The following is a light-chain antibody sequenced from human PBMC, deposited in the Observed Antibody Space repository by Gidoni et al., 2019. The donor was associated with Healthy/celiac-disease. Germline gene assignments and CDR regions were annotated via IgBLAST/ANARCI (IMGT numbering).Light chain of an antibody. CDR1: GSDVGGYNY. Sequence: QPALTQPASVPGPPGQSLTISCTGTGSDVGGYNYVSWYQQHPGNAPKLMIYDVSNRPSGVSNRFSGSKSGNTASLTISGLQAEDEADYYYNSYTSSSTHVVFGGGTKLTVL. CDR3: NSYTSSSTHVV. V-gene: IGLV2-14*03. J-gene: IGLJ2*01. CDR2: DVS.